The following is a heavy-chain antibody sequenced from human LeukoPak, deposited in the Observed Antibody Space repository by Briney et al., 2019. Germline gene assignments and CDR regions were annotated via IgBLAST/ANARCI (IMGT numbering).Heavy chain of an antibody. CDR3: AKDFVPGGGSYFPGFDY. D-gene: IGHD1-26*01. Sequence: GGSLRLSCAASGFTFSSYAMNWVRQAPGKGLEWVSTISNSGDRTYYADSVKGRFTISRDNSKNTLYLQMNSLRTEDTAVYYCAKDFVPGGGSYFPGFDYWGQGTLVIVSS. J-gene: IGHJ4*02. CDR1: GFTFSSYA. CDR2: ISNSGDRT. V-gene: IGHV3-23*01.